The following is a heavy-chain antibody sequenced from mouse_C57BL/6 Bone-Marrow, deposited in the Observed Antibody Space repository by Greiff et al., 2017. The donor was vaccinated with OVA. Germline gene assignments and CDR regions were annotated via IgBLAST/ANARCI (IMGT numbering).Heavy chain of an antibody. CDR1: GYTFTSYW. CDR2: FDPSDSYT. CDR3: ATRWFAY. J-gene: IGHJ3*01. V-gene: IGHV1-69*01. Sequence: QVQLQQPGAELVMPGASVKLSCKASGYTFTSYWMHWVKQRPGQGLEWIGEFDPSDSYTNYNQKFKGKSTLTVDKSSSTAYMQLSSLTSEDSAVYYCATRWFAYWGQGTLVTVSA.